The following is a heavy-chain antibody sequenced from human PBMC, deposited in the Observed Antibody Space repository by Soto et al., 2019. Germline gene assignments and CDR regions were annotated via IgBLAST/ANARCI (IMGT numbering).Heavy chain of an antibody. V-gene: IGHV4-30-2*01. CDR3: ARALSSLYYYGMDV. CDR1: GDSISSGAYS. Sequence: QLQLQESGSGLVKPSHTLSLTCAVSGDSISSGAYSWGWIRQPPGKGLEWVGYIFHSGSPYYNPSLKSRVTVAVDRSKNQFSLKLSSVTAADTAVYYCARALSSLYYYGMDVWGQGTTVTVSS. J-gene: IGHJ6*02. D-gene: IGHD3-16*01. CDR2: IFHSGSP.